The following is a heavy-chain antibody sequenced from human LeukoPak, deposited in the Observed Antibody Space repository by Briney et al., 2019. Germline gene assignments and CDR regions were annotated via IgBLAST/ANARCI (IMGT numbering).Heavy chain of an antibody. Sequence: ASVKVSCKASGYTFTSYGISWVRQAPGQGLEWMGWISAYNGNTNYAQKLQGRVTMTTDTSTSTAYMELRSLRSDDTAVYYCASERYYYDSSGYYHYYYYVMDVWGQGTTVTVSS. V-gene: IGHV1-18*01. CDR3: ASERYYYDSSGYYHYYYYVMDV. CDR1: GYTFTSYG. CDR2: ISAYNGNT. J-gene: IGHJ6*02. D-gene: IGHD3-22*01.